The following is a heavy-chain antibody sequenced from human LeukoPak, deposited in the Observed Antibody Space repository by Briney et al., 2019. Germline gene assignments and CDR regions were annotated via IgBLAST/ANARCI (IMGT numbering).Heavy chain of an antibody. D-gene: IGHD2-15*01. CDR3: ASCSGGRCHQAKAFDI. V-gene: IGHV3-21*01. CDR2: IRGRSSSI. J-gene: IGHJ3*02. CDR1: GIIFSDYS. Sequence: GGSLRLSCAASGIIFSDYSMPWVRQAPGMGLEWVSFIRGRSSSIYYADSVKGRFTVSRDNAKNSLFLQLNSLRAEDTAVYYCASCSGGRCHQAKAFDIWGQGTMVTVSS.